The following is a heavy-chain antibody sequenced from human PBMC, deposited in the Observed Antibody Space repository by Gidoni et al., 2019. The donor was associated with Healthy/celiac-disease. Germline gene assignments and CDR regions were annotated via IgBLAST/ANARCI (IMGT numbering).Heavy chain of an antibody. D-gene: IGHD2-21*01. J-gene: IGHJ3*02. V-gene: IGHV4-34*01. Sequence: QEQLQQWGAGLLKPSETLSLTCAVYGGYFSGYYWSWIRPPPGKGLEWIGEINHSGSTNYNPSLKSRVTISVDTSKNQFSLKLSSVTAADTAVYYCAAHSVLTAFDIWGQGTMVTVSS. CDR3: AAHSVLTAFDI. CDR2: INHSGST. CDR1: GGYFSGYY.